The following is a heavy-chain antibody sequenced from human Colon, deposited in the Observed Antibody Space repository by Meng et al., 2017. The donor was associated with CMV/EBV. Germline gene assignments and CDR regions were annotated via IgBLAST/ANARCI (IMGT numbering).Heavy chain of an antibody. J-gene: IGHJ6*02. Sequence: ASVKVSCKASGYNFIGSYIHWVRQAPGQGLEWMGWSNPNEGTRYVTRYTEKFQGRVTMTTDTSNNTAYMELTSLRSDDTAVYYCAADSTLYDFWRYGLDVWGQGTTVTVSS. D-gene: IGHD3-3*01. CDR3: AADSTLYDFWRYGLDV. CDR1: GYNFIGSY. V-gene: IGHV1-2*02. CDR2: SNPNEGTRYVT.